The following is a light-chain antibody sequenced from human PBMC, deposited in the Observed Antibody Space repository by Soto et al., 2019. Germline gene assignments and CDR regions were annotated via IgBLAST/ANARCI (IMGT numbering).Light chain of an antibody. CDR1: SSDVGYYDY. Sequence: QSALTQPPSASGFPGQSVTISCTGTSSDVGYYDYVSWYQQHPGKAPKLVIYEVTKRPSGVPDRVSASKSGNTASLTVSGLRAEDEADYYCSSYAGSNNFVFGGGTKVTV. J-gene: IGLJ1*01. CDR2: EVT. V-gene: IGLV2-8*01. CDR3: SSYAGSNNFV.